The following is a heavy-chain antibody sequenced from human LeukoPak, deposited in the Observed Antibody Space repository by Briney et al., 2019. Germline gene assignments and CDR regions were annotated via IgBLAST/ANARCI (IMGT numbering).Heavy chain of an antibody. Sequence: PSQTLSLTCTVSGGSISSGGYYWSWIRQHPGKGLEWIGYIYYSGSTNYNPSLKSRVTISVDTSKNQFSLKLSSVTAADTAVYYCARLPPSSGWYPGAFDIWGQGTMVTVSS. CDR2: IYYSGST. D-gene: IGHD6-19*01. CDR3: ARLPPSSGWYPGAFDI. J-gene: IGHJ3*02. V-gene: IGHV4-31*03. CDR1: GGSISSGGYY.